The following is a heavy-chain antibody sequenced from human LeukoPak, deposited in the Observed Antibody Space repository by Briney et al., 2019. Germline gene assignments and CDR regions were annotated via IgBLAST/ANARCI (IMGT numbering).Heavy chain of an antibody. D-gene: IGHD1-26*01. CDR1: GVSISSGGYY. J-gene: IGHJ4*02. Sequence: DPSETLSLTCTVSGVSISSGGYYWSWIRQHPGKGLEWIGYIYYSGSTYYNPSLKSRVTISVDTSKNQFSLKLSSVTAADTAVYYCARGPALKRELVSDYWGQGTLVTVSS. CDR3: ARGPALKRELVSDY. V-gene: IGHV4-31*03. CDR2: IYYSGST.